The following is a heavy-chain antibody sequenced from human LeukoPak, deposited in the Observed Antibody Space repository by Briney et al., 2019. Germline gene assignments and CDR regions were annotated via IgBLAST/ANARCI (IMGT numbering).Heavy chain of an antibody. CDR2: IGSSSTYT. V-gene: IGHV3-11*06. J-gene: IGHJ4*02. D-gene: IGHD2-15*01. CDR1: GFTFGDYD. Sequence: GGSLRLSCAASGFTFGDYDMSWIRQAPGKGLEWLSYIGSSSTYTHNADSVKGRFTTTSDNAENSLSLQMNSPRAEDTAVYYCARKADHFDFWGQGTLVTVSS. CDR3: ARKADHFDF.